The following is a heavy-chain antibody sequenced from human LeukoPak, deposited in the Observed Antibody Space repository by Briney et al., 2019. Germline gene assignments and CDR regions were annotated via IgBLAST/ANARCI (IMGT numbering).Heavy chain of an antibody. D-gene: IGHD4-17*01. CDR3: AKKIYGDSTGGRFQQ. CDR1: GFTFSSYG. CDR2: ISSSSSYI. Sequence: GGSLRLSCAAPGFTFSSYGMHWVRQAPGKGLEWVSSISSSSSYIYYADSVKGRFTLSRDNSKNTLYLQMNSLRAEDTAVYYCAKKIYGDSTGGRFQQWGQGTLVTVSS. V-gene: IGHV3-21*04. J-gene: IGHJ1*01.